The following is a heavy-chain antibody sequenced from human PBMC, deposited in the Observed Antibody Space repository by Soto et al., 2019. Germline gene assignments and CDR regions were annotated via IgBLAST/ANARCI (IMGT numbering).Heavy chain of an antibody. CDR1: GDTFTSYV. V-gene: IGHV1-3*04. Sequence: QVQLVQSGAEVKKPGASVKVSCKASGDTFTSYVIHWVRQAPGQGLEWMGYINTGKGNTKYSQKLQGRVTITRDTSARTAYTELSSLRSEDTAVYYCARCSDILTGYYAHWGQGTLVTVSS. CDR3: ARCSDILTGYYAH. J-gene: IGHJ4*02. CDR2: INTGKGNT. D-gene: IGHD3-9*01.